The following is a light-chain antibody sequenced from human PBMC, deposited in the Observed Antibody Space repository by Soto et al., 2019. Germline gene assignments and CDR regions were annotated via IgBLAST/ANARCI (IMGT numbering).Light chain of an antibody. J-gene: IGKJ1*01. CDR1: QSVGTN. CDR3: QEYSNWWT. CDR2: GAS. Sequence: ETVMTQSPATLSVSPGERATLSCRASQSVGTNVAWYQHKPGQAPRLLIYGASTRATGVPARFSGSAPGAEFTLTISSLQSEDSAVYYGQEYSNWWTFGKGTKIDIK. V-gene: IGKV3-15*01.